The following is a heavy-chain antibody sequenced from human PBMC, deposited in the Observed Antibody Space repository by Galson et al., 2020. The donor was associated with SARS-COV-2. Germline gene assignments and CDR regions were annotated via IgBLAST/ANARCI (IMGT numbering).Heavy chain of an antibody. D-gene: IGHD6-19*01. J-gene: IGHJ6*02. CDR2: FDPEDGET. V-gene: IGHV1-24*01. CDR3: ATGLAVAGTALAYYYYYGMDV. Sequence: VKVSCKVSGYTLTELSMHWVRQAPGKGLEWMGVFDPEDGETIYAQKFQGRVTMTEDTSTDTAYMELSSLRSEDTAVYYCATGLAVAGTALAYYYYYGMDVWGQGTTVTVSS. CDR1: GYTLTELS.